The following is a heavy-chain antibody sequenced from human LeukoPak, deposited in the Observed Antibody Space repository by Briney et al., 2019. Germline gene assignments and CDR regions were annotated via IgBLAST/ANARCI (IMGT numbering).Heavy chain of an antibody. J-gene: IGHJ1*01. CDR3: ARGGWYPESFQH. D-gene: IGHD6-19*01. Sequence: SETLSLTCTVSGGSISSYYWNWIRQPPGKGMEWIGYIYYSGSTNYNPSLKSRVTISVDTSKNQFSLKLSSVTAADTAVYYCARGGWYPESFQHWGQGALVTVSS. CDR2: IYYSGST. V-gene: IGHV4-59*01. CDR1: GGSISSYY.